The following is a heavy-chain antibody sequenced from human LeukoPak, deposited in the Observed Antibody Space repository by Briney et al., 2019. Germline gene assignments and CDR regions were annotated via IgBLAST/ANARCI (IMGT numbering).Heavy chain of an antibody. CDR1: GDSISSGDYY. D-gene: IGHD3-16*01. J-gene: IGHJ4*02. Sequence: SQTLSLTCTVSGDSISSGDYYWSWIRQPPGKGLEWIGHIYYSGSTNYNPSLKSRVTISVDTSKNQFSLKLSSLTAADTAVYYCSRGGYYFDYWGQGTLVTVSS. CDR2: IYYSGST. V-gene: IGHV4-61*08. CDR3: SRGGYYFDY.